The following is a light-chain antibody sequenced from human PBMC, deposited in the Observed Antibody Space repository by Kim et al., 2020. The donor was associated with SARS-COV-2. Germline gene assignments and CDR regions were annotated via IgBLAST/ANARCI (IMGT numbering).Light chain of an antibody. Sequence: GQSNTISCTGTSSDVGGYNDVSWYQQRPVKGHKLMIYDVSKRPSGVSNRFSGSKSGNTASLTISGLQAEDEADYYCSSYTSSSTYVFGTGTKVTVL. CDR1: SSDVGGYND. CDR3: SSYTSSSTYV. CDR2: DVS. V-gene: IGLV2-14*04. J-gene: IGLJ1*01.